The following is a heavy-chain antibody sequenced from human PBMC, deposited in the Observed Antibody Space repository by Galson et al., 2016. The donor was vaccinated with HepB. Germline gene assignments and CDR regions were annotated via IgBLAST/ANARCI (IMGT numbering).Heavy chain of an antibody. J-gene: IGHJ4*02. D-gene: IGHD1-14*01. CDR2: INPSGGST. CDR3: ATWYVNTWYVDS. CDR1: GHTFISHY. V-gene: IGHV1-46*01. Sequence: SVKVSCKASGHTFISHYITWVRQAPGQGLEWMGIINPSGGSTSYAQKFQGRVTMTRDTSTSTVYMELSSLRSEDTAVYFCATWYVNTWYVDSWGQGTLVTVSS.